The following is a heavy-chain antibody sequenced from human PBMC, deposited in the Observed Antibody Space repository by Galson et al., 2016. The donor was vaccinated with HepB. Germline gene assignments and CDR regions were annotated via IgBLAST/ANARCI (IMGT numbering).Heavy chain of an antibody. CDR2: IYPSDSDS. V-gene: IGHV5-51*01. Sequence: QSGAEVKKPGESLKISCKGSGYSFTSYWIAWVRQMPGKGLEYMGIIYPSDSDSRYSPSFQGQVTISADKSISTAYLQGSSLKASDTAMYYCASLLRGSAWYEGDCFDPWGQGTLVTVSS. D-gene: IGHD6-19*01. CDR1: GYSFTSYW. J-gene: IGHJ5*02. CDR3: ASLLRGSAWYEGDCFDP.